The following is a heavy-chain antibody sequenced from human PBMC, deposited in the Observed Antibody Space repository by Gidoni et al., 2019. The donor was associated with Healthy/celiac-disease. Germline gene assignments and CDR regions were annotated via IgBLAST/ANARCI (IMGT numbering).Heavy chain of an antibody. CDR3: ARGYCSSTSCYMRYYYYGMDV. D-gene: IGHD2-2*02. CDR1: GGTFSSYA. J-gene: IGHJ6*02. V-gene: IGHV1-69*01. Sequence: QVQLVQSGAEVKKPGSSVKVSGKASGGTFSSYAISWVRQAPGQGLEWMGGIIPIFGTANYAQKFQGRVTITADESTSTAYMELSSLRSEDTAVYYCARGYCSSTSCYMRYYYYGMDVWGQGTTVTVSS. CDR2: IIPIFGTA.